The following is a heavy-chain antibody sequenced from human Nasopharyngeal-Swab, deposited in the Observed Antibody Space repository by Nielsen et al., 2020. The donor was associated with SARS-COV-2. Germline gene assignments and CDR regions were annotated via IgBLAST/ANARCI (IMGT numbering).Heavy chain of an antibody. D-gene: IGHD3-16*01. CDR2: IYYSGST. V-gene: IGHV4-30-4*08. Sequence: SCTVSGGSISSGDYYWSWIRQPPGKGLEWIGYIYYSGSTYYNPSLKSRVTISVDTSKNQFSLKLSSVTAADTAVYYCARGRRITTPYGMDVWGQGTTVTVSS. J-gene: IGHJ6*02. CDR1: GGSISSGDYY. CDR3: ARGRRITTPYGMDV.